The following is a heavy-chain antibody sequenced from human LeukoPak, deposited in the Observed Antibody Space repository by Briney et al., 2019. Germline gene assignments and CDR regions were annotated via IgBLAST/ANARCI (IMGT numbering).Heavy chain of an antibody. CDR1: GGSFRGYY. CDR3: ARGLIYGGYV. CDR2: INHSGST. J-gene: IGHJ4*02. Sequence: PSETLSLTCAVYGGSFRGYYWSWIRQPPGKGLEWIGEINHSGSTNYNPSLKSRVTISVDTSKNQFSLKLSSVTAAGTAVYYCARGLIYGGYVWGQGTLVTVSS. D-gene: IGHD5-12*01. V-gene: IGHV4-34*01.